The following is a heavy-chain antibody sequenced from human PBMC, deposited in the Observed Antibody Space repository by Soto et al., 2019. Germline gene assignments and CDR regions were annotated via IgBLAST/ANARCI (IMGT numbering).Heavy chain of an antibody. CDR2: IWYDGSNK. J-gene: IGHJ5*02. CDR1: GFPFSKYA. V-gene: IGHV3-33*01. Sequence: QVQLVESGGGVVQPGRSLRLSCAASGFPFSKYAMHWVRQAPGKGLEWVAVIWYDGSNKYYADSVKGRFTISRDNSHNTLYLQMNSLRVEDTAVYYCAREKDVYCTEPSCYAGFDPWGQGTLVTVSS. CDR3: AREKDVYCTEPSCYAGFDP. D-gene: IGHD2-2*01.